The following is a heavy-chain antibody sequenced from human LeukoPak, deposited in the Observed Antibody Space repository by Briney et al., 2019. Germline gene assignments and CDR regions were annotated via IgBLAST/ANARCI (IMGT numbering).Heavy chain of an antibody. CDR1: GGSFSGYY. CDR3: ARGLPDPYYYDILTGYYKLGYFDY. V-gene: IGHV4-34*01. CDR2: INHSGST. D-gene: IGHD3-9*01. J-gene: IGHJ4*02. Sequence: PSETLSLTCAVYGGSFSGYYWSLIRQPPGKGLEWIGEINHSGSTNYNPSLKSRVTISVDTSKNQFSLKLSPVTAADTAVYYCARGLPDPYYYDILTGYYKLGYFDYWGQGTLVTVSS.